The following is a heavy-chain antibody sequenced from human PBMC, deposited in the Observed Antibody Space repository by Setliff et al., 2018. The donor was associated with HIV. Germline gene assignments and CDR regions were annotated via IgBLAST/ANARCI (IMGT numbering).Heavy chain of an antibody. CDR1: GYTFTSYY. D-gene: IGHD2-15*01. V-gene: IGHV1-46*01. CDR2: INPSGGST. CDR3: ARDLDIVVVVAATEYGMDV. Sequence: ASVKVSCKASGYTFTSYYMHWVRQAPGQGLEWMGIINPSGGSTSYAQKFQGRVTMTRDTSISTAYMELSRLRSDDTAVYYCARDLDIVVVVAATEYGMDVWGQGTTVTV. J-gene: IGHJ6*02.